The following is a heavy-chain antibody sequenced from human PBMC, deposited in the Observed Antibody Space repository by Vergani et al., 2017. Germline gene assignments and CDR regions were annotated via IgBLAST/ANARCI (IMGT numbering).Heavy chain of an antibody. CDR2: ISGSGGST. V-gene: IGHV3-23*01. CDR1: GFTFSSYA. D-gene: IGHD5-18*01. Sequence: EVQLLESGGGLVQPGGSLRLSCAASGFTFSSYAMSWVRQAPGKGLEWVSAISGSGGSTYYADSVKGRFTISRDNSKNTLYLQMNSLRDEDTAVYYCARVPVDTETLMGPVGMDVWGQGTTVTVSS. J-gene: IGHJ6*02. CDR3: ARVPVDTETLMGPVGMDV.